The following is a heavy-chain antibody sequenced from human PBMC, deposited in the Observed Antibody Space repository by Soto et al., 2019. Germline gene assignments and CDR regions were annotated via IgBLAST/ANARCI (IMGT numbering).Heavy chain of an antibody. CDR3: AKVLTSDIVVVVAAEPGFDY. CDR2: ISGSGGST. J-gene: IGHJ4*02. V-gene: IGHV3-23*01. CDR1: GFTFSSYA. D-gene: IGHD2-15*01. Sequence: EVQLLESGGGLVQPGGSLRLSCAASGFTFSSYAMSWVRQAPGKGLEWVSAISGSGGSTYYADSVKGRFTISRDNSKNTLYLQMNSLRDEDTAVYYCAKVLTSDIVVVVAAEPGFDYWGQGTLVTVSS.